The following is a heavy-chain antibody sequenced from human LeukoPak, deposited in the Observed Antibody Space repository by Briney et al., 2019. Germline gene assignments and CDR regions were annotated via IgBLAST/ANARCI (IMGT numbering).Heavy chain of an antibody. CDR2: ISPASGAT. D-gene: IGHD3-16*01. V-gene: IGHV1-2*02. CDR3: LNEHGG. CDR1: GYPFTGYY. Sequence: GASVKVSCKASGYPFTGYYMHWVRQAPGQGFEWIGWISPASGATNFAQTFQGRVALTTDTSITTAYLELSSLTSDDTASYYCLNEHGGWGQGTPVTVS. J-gene: IGHJ4*02.